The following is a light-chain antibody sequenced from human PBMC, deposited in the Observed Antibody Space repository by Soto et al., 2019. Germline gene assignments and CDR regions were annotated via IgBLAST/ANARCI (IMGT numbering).Light chain of an antibody. CDR1: TSN. CDR3: HSYDSSLRVV. V-gene: IGLV1-40*01. Sequence: QSVLTQTPSVSGAPGQTVTISCTGTTSNVHWYQQLPGTAPKLLIYGTTNRPSGVPDRFSGSKSATSASLAITGLQAEDEADYYCHSYDSSLRVVFGGGTKLTVL. CDR2: GTT. J-gene: IGLJ2*01.